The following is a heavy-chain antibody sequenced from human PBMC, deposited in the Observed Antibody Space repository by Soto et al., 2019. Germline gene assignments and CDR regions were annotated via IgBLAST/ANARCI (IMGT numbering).Heavy chain of an antibody. Sequence: EVQLLESVGELVQPGRSLTLSCAVSGFTISDYTMTWVRQAPGKVLECISVILADFNTYYAGSVRGRFTISRDNSKNTLYLQMDSLRAEDTAVYYCARRVEGYFDYWGQGALVTVSS. CDR3: ARRVEGYFDY. J-gene: IGHJ4*02. CDR1: GFTISDYT. CDR2: ILADFNT. V-gene: IGHV3-23*03.